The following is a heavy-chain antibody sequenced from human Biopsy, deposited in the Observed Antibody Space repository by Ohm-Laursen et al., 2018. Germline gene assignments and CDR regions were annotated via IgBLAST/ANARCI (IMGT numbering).Heavy chain of an antibody. J-gene: IGHJ5*02. V-gene: IGHV1-2*02. Sequence: GASVKVSCKASGYNFRGCHLHWVRLAPGQGLEWMGWINPDTGETRYAPKFQGRLALTRDVSVNTGYLELSSLGSDDTAIYFCAKPSGGVSTIGFDPWGQGTQIIVS. D-gene: IGHD5/OR15-5a*01. CDR1: GYNFRGCH. CDR2: INPDTGET. CDR3: AKPSGGVSTIGFDP.